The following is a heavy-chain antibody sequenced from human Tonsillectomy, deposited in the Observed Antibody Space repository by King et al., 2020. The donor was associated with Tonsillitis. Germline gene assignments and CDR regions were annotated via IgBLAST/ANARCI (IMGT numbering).Heavy chain of an antibody. D-gene: IGHD3-22*01. V-gene: IGHV4-59*01. CDR1: VGSISSYY. CDR3: ARDQNYYDSSGYYRGGFDY. CDR2: IYYIGST. Sequence: QLQESGPGLVKPSETLSLTCTVSVGSISSYYCSWIRQPPGKGLEWIGYIYYIGSTNYNPSLKSRVTISVDTSKNQFSLKLSSVTAADTALYYCARDQNYYDSSGYYRGGFDYWGQGTLVTVSS. J-gene: IGHJ4*02.